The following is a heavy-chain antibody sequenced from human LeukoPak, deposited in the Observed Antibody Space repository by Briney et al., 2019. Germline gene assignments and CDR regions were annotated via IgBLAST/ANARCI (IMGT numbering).Heavy chain of an antibody. D-gene: IGHD6-6*01. V-gene: IGHV5-51*01. J-gene: IGHJ6*03. CDR2: IYPGDSDT. CDR1: GYSFTSYW. CDR3: ARHNGGIAARPDYYYYYMDV. Sequence: GESLQISCKGSGYSFTSYWIGWVRQMPGKGLEWMGIIYPGDSDTRYSPSFQGQVTISADKSISTAYLQWSSLKASDTAMYYCARHNGGIAARPDYYYYYMDVWGKGTTVTVSS.